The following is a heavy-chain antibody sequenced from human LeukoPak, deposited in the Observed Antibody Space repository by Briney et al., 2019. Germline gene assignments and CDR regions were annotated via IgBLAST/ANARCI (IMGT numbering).Heavy chain of an antibody. Sequence: GGSLRLSCAASGFTFSSYAMHWVRQAPGKGLEWVAVISPEGYMKDYADSVKGRFTVSRDNSKNTVYLQMNSLSAEDTSRYYCARGNLYTAATIEDYWGQGTLVTVSS. V-gene: IGHV3-30-3*01. J-gene: IGHJ4*02. D-gene: IGHD3-16*01. CDR2: ISPEGYMK. CDR1: GFTFSSYA. CDR3: ARGNLYTAATIEDY.